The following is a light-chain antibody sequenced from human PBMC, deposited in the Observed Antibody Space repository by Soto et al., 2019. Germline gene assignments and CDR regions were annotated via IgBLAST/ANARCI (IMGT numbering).Light chain of an antibody. V-gene: IGLV2-14*01. J-gene: IGLJ1*01. CDR1: SSDIAGFNY. CDR3: NSYSSSTFYV. CDR2: QAT. Sequence: QSALAQPASVSGSPGQSITISCTGSSSDIAGFNYVSWYQQYPGKAPKLLIYQATTRASGVSHRFSGSKFGDTASLTISGLQPEDEAEYYCNSYSSSTFYVFGTGTKVTVL.